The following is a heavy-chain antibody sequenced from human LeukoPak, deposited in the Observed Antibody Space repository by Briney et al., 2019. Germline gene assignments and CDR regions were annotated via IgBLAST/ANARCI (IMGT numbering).Heavy chain of an antibody. J-gene: IGHJ4*02. CDR1: GFTVSSNY. CDR3: ARGGSGWTFDY. D-gene: IGHD6-19*01. CDR2: IYSGGST. Sequence: GGSLRLSCAASGFTVSSNYMSWVRQAPGKGLEWVSVIYSGGSTYYADSVKGRFTISRHNSKNMLYLQMNSLRAEDTAVYYCARGGSGWTFDYWGQGTLVTVSS. V-gene: IGHV3-53*04.